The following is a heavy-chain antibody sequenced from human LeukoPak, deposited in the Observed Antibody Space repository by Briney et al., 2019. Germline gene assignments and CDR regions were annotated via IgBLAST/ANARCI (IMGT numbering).Heavy chain of an antibody. V-gene: IGHV4-39*01. J-gene: IGHJ4*02. Sequence: SETLSLTCTVSGDSITSSSYYWGWIRQPPGNGREWIGSLYDSESTYYNPSLKSRVTTSEATAKTQFTRKVRAVTAADTVEYCGARHVLRDDYYDRCGYYGPDYFHHWRRGT. CDR2: LYDSEST. CDR3: ARHVLRDDYYDRCGYYGPDYFHH. CDR1: GDSITSSSYY. D-gene: IGHD3-22*01.